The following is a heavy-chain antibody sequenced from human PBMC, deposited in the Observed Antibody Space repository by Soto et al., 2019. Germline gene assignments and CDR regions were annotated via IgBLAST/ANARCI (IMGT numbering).Heavy chain of an antibody. J-gene: IGHJ5*02. CDR2: ISYDGSNK. CDR3: AKDGSRSIAAAVNWFDP. V-gene: IGHV3-30*18. Sequence: GGSLRLSCAASGFTFSSYGMHWVRQAPGKGLEWVAVISYDGSNKYYADSVRGRFTISRDNSKNTLYLQMNSLRAEDTAVYYCAKDGSRSIAAAVNWFDPWGQGTLVTVSS. D-gene: IGHD6-13*01. CDR1: GFTFSSYG.